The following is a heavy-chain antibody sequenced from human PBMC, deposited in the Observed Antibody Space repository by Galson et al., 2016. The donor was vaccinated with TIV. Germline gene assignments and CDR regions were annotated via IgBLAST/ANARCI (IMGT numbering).Heavy chain of an antibody. V-gene: IGHV6-1*01. D-gene: IGHD1-1*01. J-gene: IGHJ4*02. CDR2: TYYTSRWFN. CDR3: VRENRYDVSEEPNYFFEY. Sequence: CAISGDSVSSNSAAWNWIRQSPSRGLEWLGRTYYTSRWFNDYALSVTSRINVKADTSKNEFSLQFNSVTPEDTAMYYCVRENRYDVSEEPNYFFEYWGQGTLVTVSS. CDR1: GDSVSSNSAA.